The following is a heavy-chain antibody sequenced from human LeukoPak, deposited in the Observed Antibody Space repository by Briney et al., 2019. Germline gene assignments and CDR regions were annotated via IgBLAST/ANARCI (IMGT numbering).Heavy chain of an antibody. CDR3: AGNYYGSGSYYSEDRY. D-gene: IGHD3-10*01. J-gene: IGHJ4*02. CDR1: GDSITGSPFY. Sequence: KPSETLSLTCTVSGDSITGSPFYWAWIRQPPGMGLEWIGTIYFTGSTYYNPSLKSRVTLSIDTSKNQFSLKLSSVTAADTAVYYCAGNYYGSGSYYSEDRYWGQGTLVTVSS. V-gene: IGHV4-39*07. CDR2: IYFTGST.